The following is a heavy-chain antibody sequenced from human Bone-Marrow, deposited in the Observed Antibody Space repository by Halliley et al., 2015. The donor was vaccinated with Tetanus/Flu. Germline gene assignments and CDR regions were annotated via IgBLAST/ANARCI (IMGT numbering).Heavy chain of an antibody. V-gene: IGHV4-34*01. J-gene: IGHJ4*02. D-gene: IGHD5-18*01. CDR2: TSQGGGP. Sequence: KAREWIGETSQGGGPNSTPSLKCRVTISVDPPKNQFSVGLGSVTAADTGLYFCARLRGYSLDSWGQGSLVTVAS. CDR3: ARLRGYSLDS.